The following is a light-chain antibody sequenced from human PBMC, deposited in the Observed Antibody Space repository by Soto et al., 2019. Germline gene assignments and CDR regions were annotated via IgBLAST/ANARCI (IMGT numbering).Light chain of an antibody. J-gene: IGKJ1*01. Sequence: EIVLTQSPGTLSLSPWERATLSCRASQSVGSNYLAWYQRKPGQAPRLLIYGASSRATGIPDRFSGSGSGTDFTLTISRLEPEDFAVYYCQQYGSSGTFGQGTKVDNK. CDR3: QQYGSSGT. CDR2: GAS. CDR1: QSVGSNY. V-gene: IGKV3-20*01.